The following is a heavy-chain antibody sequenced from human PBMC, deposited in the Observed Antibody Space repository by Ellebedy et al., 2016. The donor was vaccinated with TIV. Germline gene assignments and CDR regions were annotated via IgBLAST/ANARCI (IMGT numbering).Heavy chain of an antibody. Sequence: AASVKVSCKASGYTFSSYGFTWVRQAPGQGLEWVGWISAYSDSTKYAQNLQGRVTMTSDTSTSTAYMELRSLRSDDTAMYYCARTRYSSSWPDFWGQGTLVTVSS. CDR3: ARTRYSSSWPDF. CDR1: GYTFSSYG. CDR2: ISAYSDST. J-gene: IGHJ4*02. V-gene: IGHV1-18*01. D-gene: IGHD5-18*01.